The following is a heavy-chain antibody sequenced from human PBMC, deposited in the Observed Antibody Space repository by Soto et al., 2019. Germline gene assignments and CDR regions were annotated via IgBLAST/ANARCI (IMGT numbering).Heavy chain of an antibody. CDR3: AKDRMGASGWFDP. J-gene: IGHJ5*02. Sequence: GGSLRLSCVASGFSFSSYTMNWVRQAPGKGLEWVSGVSGNGGNTYYADSVKGRFSISRDNSKNTMYLQLNSLRAEDTAIYYCAKDRMGASGWFDPWGQGTPVTVSS. D-gene: IGHD1-26*01. CDR2: VSGNGGNT. CDR1: GFSFSSYT. V-gene: IGHV3-23*01.